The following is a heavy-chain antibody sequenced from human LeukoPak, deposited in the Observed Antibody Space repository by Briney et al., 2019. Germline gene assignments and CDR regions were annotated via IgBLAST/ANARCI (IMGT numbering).Heavy chain of an antibody. J-gene: IGHJ4*02. CDR2: IYSGGST. D-gene: IGHD5-18*01. CDR1: GFTVSSSY. CDR3: AKGYNYASEY. Sequence: GGSLRLSCAASGFTVSSSYMSWVRQAPGKGLEWVSLIYSGGSTYYAASVKGRFTISRDNSKNTLYLQMNSLRPEDTAVYYCAKGYNYASEYWGQGTLVTVSS. V-gene: IGHV3-53*01.